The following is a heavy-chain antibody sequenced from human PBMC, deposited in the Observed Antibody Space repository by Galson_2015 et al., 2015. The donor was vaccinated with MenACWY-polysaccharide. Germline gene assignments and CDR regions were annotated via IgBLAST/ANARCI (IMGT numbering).Heavy chain of an antibody. CDR3: ARDYCSRTSCSGMDV. J-gene: IGHJ6*02. CDR1: YA. V-gene: IGHV3-30-3*01. CDR2: ISYDATNK. D-gene: IGHD2-2*01. Sequence: YAIHWVRQAPGKGLEWVAVISYDATNKYYRDSVKGRFTLSRDNSRNTVFLEMNSLRAEDTGLYYCARDYCSRTSCSGMDVWGQGTTVTVSS.